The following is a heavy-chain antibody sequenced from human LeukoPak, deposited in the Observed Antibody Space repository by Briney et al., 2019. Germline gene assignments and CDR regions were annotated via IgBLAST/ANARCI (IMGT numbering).Heavy chain of an antibody. CDR2: IIPIFGTA. CDR1: GSTFSSYA. D-gene: IGHD3-3*01. Sequence: ASVKVSCKASGSTFSSYAISWVRQAPGQGLEWMGGIIPIFGTANYAQKFQGRVTITTDESTSTAYMELSSLRSEDTAVYYCARDNNPRQWLWRGAYYYYYYMDVWGKGTTVTVSS. V-gene: IGHV1-69*05. J-gene: IGHJ6*03. CDR3: ARDNNPRQWLWRGAYYYYYYMDV.